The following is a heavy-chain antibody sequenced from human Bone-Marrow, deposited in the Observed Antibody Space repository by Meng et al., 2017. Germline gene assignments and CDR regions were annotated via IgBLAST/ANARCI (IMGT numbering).Heavy chain of an antibody. Sequence: VQLVSSGAGEKTPGASVKVPFTASGYTFSDYWLHWVRRAPGQGLEWMGRSNPKSGDTHYAQRFQGRVPMTGDTSISTAYMALSGLRSGHTAMYHCARDEDISAAGKLFGDYWGQGTLVTVSS. CDR3: ARDEDISAAGKLFGDY. V-gene: IGHV1-2*06. D-gene: IGHD6-13*01. J-gene: IGHJ4*02. CDR1: GYTFSDYW. CDR2: SNPKSGDT.